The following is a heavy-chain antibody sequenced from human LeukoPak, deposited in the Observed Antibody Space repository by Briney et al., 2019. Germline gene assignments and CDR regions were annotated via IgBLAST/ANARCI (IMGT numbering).Heavy chain of an antibody. CDR1: GYTFTGYY. CDR2: INPNSGGT. CDR3: AREENSSGWYACAFDI. D-gene: IGHD6-19*01. J-gene: IGHJ3*02. V-gene: IGHV1-2*02. Sequence: ASVKVSCKASGYTFTGYYMHWVRQAPGQGLEWMGWINPNSGGTNYAQKFQGRVTMTRDTFISTAYMELSRLRSDDTAVYYCAREENSSGWYACAFDIWGQGTMVTVSS.